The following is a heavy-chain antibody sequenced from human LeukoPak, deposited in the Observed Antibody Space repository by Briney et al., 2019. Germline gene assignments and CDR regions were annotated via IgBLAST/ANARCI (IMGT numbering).Heavy chain of an antibody. CDR2: INPNSGGT. CDR3: ARVRCSGGSCYLTLGY. V-gene: IGHV1-2*02. Sequence: ASVKVSCKASGYTFAGYYMHWVRQAPGQGLEWMGWINPNSGGTNYAQKFQGRVTMTRDTSISTAYMELSRLRSDDTAVYYCARVRCSGGSCYLTLGYWGQGTLVTVSS. D-gene: IGHD2-15*01. CDR1: GYTFAGYY. J-gene: IGHJ4*02.